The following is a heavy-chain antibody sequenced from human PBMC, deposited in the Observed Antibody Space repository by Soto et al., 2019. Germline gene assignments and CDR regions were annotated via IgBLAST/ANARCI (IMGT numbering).Heavy chain of an antibody. CDR3: ARKELGLSFPFDL. Sequence: QVHLVQSGAEVEKPGASVKVSCKASGFTLTRYALRWVRQAPGQRLEYMGWINAGNGDTGHPQKFQGRVTMTRDIPASTVYMELNSMTSEDTAVYYCARKELGLSFPFDLWGQGTVVVVSS. V-gene: IGHV1-3*01. J-gene: IGHJ3*01. CDR2: INAGNGDT. D-gene: IGHD3-16*01. CDR1: GFTLTRYA.